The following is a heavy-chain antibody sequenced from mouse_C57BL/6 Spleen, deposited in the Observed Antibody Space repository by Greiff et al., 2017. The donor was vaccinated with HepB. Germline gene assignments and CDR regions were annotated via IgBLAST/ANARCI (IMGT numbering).Heavy chain of an antibody. J-gene: IGHJ3*01. CDR2: IWSGGST. D-gene: IGHD2-3*01. CDR1: GFSLTSYG. V-gene: IGHV2-2*01. CDR3: AISIYDSPEAGFAY. Sequence: VQLVESGPGLVQPSQSLSITCTVSGFSLTSYGVHWVRQSPGKGLEWLGVIWSGGSTDYNAAFISRLSISKDNSKSQVFFKMNSLQADDTAIYYCAISIYDSPEAGFAYWGQGTLVTVSA.